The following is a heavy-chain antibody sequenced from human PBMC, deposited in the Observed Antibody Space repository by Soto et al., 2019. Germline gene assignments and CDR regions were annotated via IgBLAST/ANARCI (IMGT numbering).Heavy chain of an antibody. Sequence: ASVKVSCKASGYTFTGYYIYWVRQAPGQGLEWMGGISPDSGGTDYAQKFQGRITMTRDTSISTAYMELSGLRSDDTAVYYCARDPIGGGAPYYIDYWGQGXLVTVYS. CDR1: GYTFTGYY. V-gene: IGHV1-2*02. CDR2: ISPDSGGT. J-gene: IGHJ4*02. CDR3: ARDPIGGGAPYYIDY. D-gene: IGHD3-16*01.